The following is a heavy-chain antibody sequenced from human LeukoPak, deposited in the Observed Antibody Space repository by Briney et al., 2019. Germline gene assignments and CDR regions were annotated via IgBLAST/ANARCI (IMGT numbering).Heavy chain of an antibody. CDR2: ITGSADRT. J-gene: IGHJ4*02. CDR3: ARPQVVVLNPFDY. Sequence: GGSLRLSCAASGFTFSTYAMSWVRQAPGKGLEWVSAITGSADRTHYADSVKGRFTISRDNSKNIVYLQMDSLRAKDTAVYFCARPQVVVLNPFDYWGQGTLVTVSS. CDR1: GFTFSTYA. D-gene: IGHD3-10*01. V-gene: IGHV3-23*01.